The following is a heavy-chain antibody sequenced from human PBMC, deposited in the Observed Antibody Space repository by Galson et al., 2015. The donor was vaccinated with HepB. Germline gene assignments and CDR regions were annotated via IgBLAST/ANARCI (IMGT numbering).Heavy chain of an antibody. J-gene: IGHJ3*02. D-gene: IGHD2-21*02. CDR2: ISSSSSYT. CDR3: ARAYCGGDCYAAGPPRAFDI. V-gene: IGHV3-11*06. Sequence: SLRLSCAASGFTFSDYYMSWIRQAPGKGLEWVSYISSSSSYTNYADSVKGRFTISRDNAKNSLYLQMNSLRAEDTAVYYCARAYCGGDCYAAGPPRAFDIWGQGTMVTVSS. CDR1: GFTFSDYY.